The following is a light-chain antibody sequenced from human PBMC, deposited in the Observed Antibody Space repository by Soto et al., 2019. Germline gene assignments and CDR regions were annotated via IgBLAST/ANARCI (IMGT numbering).Light chain of an antibody. V-gene: IGKV3-20*01. J-gene: IGKJ1*01. CDR3: QQYDGSPET. CDR2: GVS. Sequence: EIVLTQSPGTLSLSPGERATLSCRASQIIRSTFLAWYQQKPGQAPRLLIHGVSNRATGIPDRFSGSGSGTDFTLIISRLEPEDFAVYYCQQYDGSPETFGQGTKVDIK. CDR1: QIIRSTF.